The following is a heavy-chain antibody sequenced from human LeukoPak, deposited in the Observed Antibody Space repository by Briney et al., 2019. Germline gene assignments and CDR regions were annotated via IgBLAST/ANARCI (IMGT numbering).Heavy chain of an antibody. CDR2: ISGSGGST. J-gene: IGHJ4*02. CDR1: GFTFSSYG. CDR3: AKERGDGYNLSYFDY. Sequence: GGSLRLSCAASGFTFSSYGMSWVRQAPGKGLEWVSAISGSGGSTYYADSVKGRFTISRDNSKNTLYLQMNSLRAEDTAVYYCAKERGDGYNLSYFDYWGQGTLVTVSS. D-gene: IGHD5-24*01. V-gene: IGHV3-23*01.